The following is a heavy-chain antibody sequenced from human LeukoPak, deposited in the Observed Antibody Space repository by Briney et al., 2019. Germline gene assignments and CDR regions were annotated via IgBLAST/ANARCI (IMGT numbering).Heavy chain of an antibody. J-gene: IGHJ5*02. CDR2: ISGSGDTI. CDR1: GFTFSRYE. CDR3: ARAPLVLQYRWWFDP. D-gene: IGHD5-24*01. Sequence: GGSLRLSCAGSGFTFSRYEMNWVRQAQGKGLEWISYISGSGDTIYYADSVKGRFTISRDNAKNSLYLQINSLRAEDTAVYHCARAPLVLQYRWWFDPWGPGTLVIVSS. V-gene: IGHV3-48*03.